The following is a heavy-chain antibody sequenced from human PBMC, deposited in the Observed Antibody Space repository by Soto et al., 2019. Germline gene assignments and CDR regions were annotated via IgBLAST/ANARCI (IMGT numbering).Heavy chain of an antibody. Sequence: VQLVESGGGVVQPGRSLRLSCAASGFSFSNYGMHWVRQAPGKGPEWVAVISYDGSNKYYAASVEGRFTISRDNSKNTLDLQMNSLRAEDTAVYYCAKDAYGMDVWGQGTTVTVSS. CDR2: ISYDGSNK. V-gene: IGHV3-30*18. J-gene: IGHJ6*02. CDR3: AKDAYGMDV. CDR1: GFSFSNYG.